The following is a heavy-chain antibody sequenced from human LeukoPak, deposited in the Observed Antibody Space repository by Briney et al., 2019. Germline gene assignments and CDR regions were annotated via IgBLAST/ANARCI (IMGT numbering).Heavy chain of an antibody. CDR1: GFTFSNYG. Sequence: PGGSLRLSCAASGFTFSNYGMHWVRQAPGKGMEWVAAIWYDGSNKYYAESVKGRFTISRDNSKNTLYLQMNSLRAEDTAVYYCAKGKGQNWDPFDYWGQGTLVTVSS. CDR2: IWYDGSNK. J-gene: IGHJ4*02. CDR3: AKGKGQNWDPFDY. V-gene: IGHV3-33*06. D-gene: IGHD7-27*01.